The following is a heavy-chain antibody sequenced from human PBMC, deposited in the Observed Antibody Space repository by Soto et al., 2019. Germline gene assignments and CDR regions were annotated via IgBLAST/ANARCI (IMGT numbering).Heavy chain of an antibody. CDR2: IIXIXXXX. D-gene: IGHD5-18*01. V-gene: IGHV1-69*13. J-gene: IGHJ4*02. CDR1: RVGLNSHA. CDR3: ARVHTAMPPFDY. Sequence: SAKVSSKEPRVGLNSHARSSVRQAPGQGLXWMGGIIXIXXXXXYXXXLQGRVTITADEYTSTAYMELSSRRSEETAVYYCARVHTAMPPFDYWGQGILVTAFS.